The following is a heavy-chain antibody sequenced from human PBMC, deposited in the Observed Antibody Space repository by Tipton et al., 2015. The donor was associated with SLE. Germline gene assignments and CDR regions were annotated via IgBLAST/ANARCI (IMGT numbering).Heavy chain of an antibody. CDR3: AKNAEKHCGGDCSPFDY. D-gene: IGHD2-21*01. CDR1: GFTFRNYA. J-gene: IGHJ4*02. Sequence: VQLVQSGGGLVQPGGSLRVSYAASGFTFRNYAMYWVRQAPGKGLEWVSIIYSGGSTYYADSVKGRFTVSRGTSKNTLYLQMSSLRPEDTAVYYCAKNAEKHCGGDCSPFDYWGQGTLVTVSS. CDR2: IYSGGST. V-gene: IGHV3-23*03.